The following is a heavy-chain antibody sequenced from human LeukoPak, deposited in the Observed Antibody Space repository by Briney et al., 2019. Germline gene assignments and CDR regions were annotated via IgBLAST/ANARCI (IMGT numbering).Heavy chain of an antibody. D-gene: IGHD3-22*01. CDR1: GYTFTSYD. J-gene: IGHJ5*02. CDR2: MNPNSGNT. CDR3: ARVYYDSSGYPWFDP. V-gene: IGHV1-8*01. Sequence: GASVKVSCKASGYTFTSYDINWVRQATGQGLEWMGWMNPNSGNTGYAQKFQGIVTMTRNTSISTAYMELSSLRSEDTAVYYCARVYYDSSGYPWFDPWGQGTLVTVSS.